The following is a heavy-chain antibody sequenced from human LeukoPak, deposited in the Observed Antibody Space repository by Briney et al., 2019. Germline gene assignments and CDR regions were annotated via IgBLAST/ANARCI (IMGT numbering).Heavy chain of an antibody. Sequence: GESLKISSKGSGYSFTSYWIGWVRQLPGKGLEWMGIIYPGYSDTRYRPSFQGQVTISADKSISTAYLQWSSLKASDTAMYYCARRFEYSSSSHYYYYMDVWGKGTTVTVSS. J-gene: IGHJ6*03. V-gene: IGHV5-51*01. CDR3: ARRFEYSSSSHYYYYMDV. CDR1: GYSFTSYW. CDR2: IYPGYSDT. D-gene: IGHD6-6*01.